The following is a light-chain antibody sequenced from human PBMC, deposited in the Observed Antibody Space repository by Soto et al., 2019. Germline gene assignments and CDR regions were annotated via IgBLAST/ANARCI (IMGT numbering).Light chain of an antibody. CDR2: DAS. Sequence: IQMTQSPSTLPASVGDRVTITCRATQTISTWLAWYQQKPGKAPRLLIYDASTLESGVPSRFRGSGSGTEFTLTISSLRPDDFEPYYCQQYNGYSGTFGQGTKVDIK. J-gene: IGKJ1*01. CDR1: QTISTW. V-gene: IGKV1-5*01. CDR3: QQYNGYSGT.